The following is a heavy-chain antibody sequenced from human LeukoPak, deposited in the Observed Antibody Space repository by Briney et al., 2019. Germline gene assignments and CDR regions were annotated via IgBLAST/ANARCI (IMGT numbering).Heavy chain of an antibody. CDR2: IKQDGSEK. V-gene: IGHV3-7*01. CDR3: AREGVLLWFGELLYYYMDV. D-gene: IGHD3-10*01. CDR1: GFTFSSYW. Sequence: GGSLRLSCAASGFTFSSYWMSWVRQAPGKGLEWVANIKQDGSEKYYVDSVKGRFTISRDNAKNSPYLQMNSLRAEDTAVYYCAREGVLLWFGELLYYYMDVWGKGTTVTVSS. J-gene: IGHJ6*03.